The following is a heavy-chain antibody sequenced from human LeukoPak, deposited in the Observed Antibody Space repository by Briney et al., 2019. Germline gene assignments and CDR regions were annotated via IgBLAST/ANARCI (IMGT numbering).Heavy chain of an antibody. CDR1: GGSISSYY. Sequence: SETLSLTCTVSGGSISSYYWSWIRQPRGKGLEWSGDICYSGTANYNPSLKSRVTISVDTSKNPSSMKLSSVTAADTAVYYCARRDGNPEARFRLKARKSLYYFDYWGQGTLVTVSS. D-gene: IGHD4-23*01. J-gene: IGHJ4*02. V-gene: IGHV4-59*12. CDR2: ICYSGTA. CDR3: ARRDGNPEARFRLKARKSLYYFDY.